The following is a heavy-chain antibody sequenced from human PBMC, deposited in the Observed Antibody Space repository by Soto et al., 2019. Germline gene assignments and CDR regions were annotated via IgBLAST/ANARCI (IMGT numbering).Heavy chain of an antibody. CDR2: ISYDGSSK. CDR1: GFTFSSYG. D-gene: IGHD3-3*01. J-gene: IGHJ5*02. V-gene: IGHV3-30*18. CDR3: AKERDFWSGSPTFDP. Sequence: HPGGSLRLSCAASGFTFSSYGMHWVRQAPGKGLEWVAVISYDGSSKYSADSVKGRFTISRDNSKNTLYLQMSSLRAEDTAVYYCAKERDFWSGSPTFDPWGQGTLVTVSS.